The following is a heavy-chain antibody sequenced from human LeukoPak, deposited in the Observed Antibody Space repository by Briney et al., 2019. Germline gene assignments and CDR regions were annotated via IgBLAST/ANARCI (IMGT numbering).Heavy chain of an antibody. Sequence: PSETLSLTCAVYGGSFSGYYWSWIRQPPGKGLEWIGEINHSGSTNYNPSLKSRVTISVDTSKNQFSLKLSSVTAADTAVYYCASLHSSTHDYYYYGMDVWGQGTLVTVSS. CDR1: GGSFSGYY. CDR3: ASLHSSTHDYYYYGMDV. V-gene: IGHV4-34*01. D-gene: IGHD6-13*01. CDR2: INHSGST. J-gene: IGHJ6*02.